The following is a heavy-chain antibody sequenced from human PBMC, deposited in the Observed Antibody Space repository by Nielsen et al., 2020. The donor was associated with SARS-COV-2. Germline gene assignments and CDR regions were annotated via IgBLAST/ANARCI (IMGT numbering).Heavy chain of an antibody. CDR2: VSSSGGST. V-gene: IGHV3-23*01. J-gene: IGHJ3*01. CDR3: AKDGVVRGDALDL. D-gene: IGHD3-10*01. CDR1: GFTFNIYA. Sequence: GGSLRLSCAASGFTFNIYAMAWVRRIPGRGLQWVTGVSSSGGSTYYTDSVKGRFTISRDNSKNTLFLQMHSLRVEDTAVYYCAKDGVVRGDALDLWGQGTMVTVSS.